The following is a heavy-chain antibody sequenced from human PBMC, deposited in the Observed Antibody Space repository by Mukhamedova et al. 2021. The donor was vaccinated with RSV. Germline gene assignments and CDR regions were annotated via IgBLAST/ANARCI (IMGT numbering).Heavy chain of an antibody. CDR2: IKSDGSET. J-gene: IGHJ4*02. D-gene: IGHD3-10*01. V-gene: IGHV3-74*01. Sequence: VRQVPGKGLVWVSRIKSDGSETNYADAVKGRFTISRDNAKHTLYLQLNSLRAEDTAVYYCARDEVLGSGSCNYWGRGTLVTVSS. CDR3: ARDEVLGSGSCNY.